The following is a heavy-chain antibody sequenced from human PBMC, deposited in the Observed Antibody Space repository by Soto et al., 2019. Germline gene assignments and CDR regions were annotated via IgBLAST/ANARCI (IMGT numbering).Heavy chain of an antibody. CDR3: AREAV. CDR1: GFTFSGYW. V-gene: IGHV3-7*05. J-gene: IGHJ6*02. Sequence: EVQLVESGGGLVQPGVSLRLSCAASGFTFSGYWMRWVRQAPGKGLEWVANIKQDGSEQFYVDSVKGRFTISRDNAQTSLYLHMNSLRAEDTAVYYCAREAVWGQGTTVTVSS. CDR2: IKQDGSEQ.